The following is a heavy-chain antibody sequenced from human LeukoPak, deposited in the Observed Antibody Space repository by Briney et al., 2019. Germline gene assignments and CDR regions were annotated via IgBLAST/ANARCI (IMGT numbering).Heavy chain of an antibody. Sequence: ASVKASCKASGYTFTGHYMHWVRQAPGQGLEWMGWINPNSGGTNYAQKFQGRVTMTRDTSISTAYMELSRLRSDDTAVYYCARDHTSGYYGFLYWGQGTLVTVSS. CDR2: INPNSGGT. D-gene: IGHD3-22*01. V-gene: IGHV1-2*02. J-gene: IGHJ4*02. CDR1: GYTFTGHY. CDR3: ARDHTSGYYGFLY.